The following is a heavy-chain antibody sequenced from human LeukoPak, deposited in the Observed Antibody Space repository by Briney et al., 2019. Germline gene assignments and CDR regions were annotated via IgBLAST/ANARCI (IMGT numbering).Heavy chain of an antibody. Sequence: GGSLRLSCAASGFTFSSYAMHWVRQAPGKGLEWVAVISYDGSNKYYADSVKGRFTISRGNSKNTLYLQMNSLRAEDTAVYYCAKRSTSPRGYWGQGTLVTVSS. CDR2: ISYDGSNK. CDR3: AKRSTSPRGY. V-gene: IGHV3-30-3*02. CDR1: GFTFSSYA. J-gene: IGHJ4*02. D-gene: IGHD2-2*01.